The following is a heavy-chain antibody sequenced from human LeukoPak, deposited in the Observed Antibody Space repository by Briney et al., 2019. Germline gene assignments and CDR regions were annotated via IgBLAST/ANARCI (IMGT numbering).Heavy chain of an antibody. Sequence: GGSLRLSCEASGFTFSSNGMHWVRQAPGKGLEWVAGISYDGSYKYHADSVKGRFTISRDKSKDALYLQMNSLRPEDTAVYYCANGVGVAPPFDYWGQGTPVTVSS. CDR3: ANGVGVAPPFDY. CDR2: ISYDGSYK. CDR1: GFTFSSNG. V-gene: IGHV3-30*18. D-gene: IGHD1-26*01. J-gene: IGHJ4*02.